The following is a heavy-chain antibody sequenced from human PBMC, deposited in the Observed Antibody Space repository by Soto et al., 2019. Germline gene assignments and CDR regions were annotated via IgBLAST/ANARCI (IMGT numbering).Heavy chain of an antibody. CDR3: ARGQWGYYYDSSGYQHYYFDY. D-gene: IGHD3-22*01. Sequence: SETLSLTCAVYVGSFSGYYWRWIRQPPGKGLEWVGEINHSGSTNYNPSLKRRVTISVDTSKNQFSLKLSSVTAADTAVYYCARGQWGYYYDSSGYQHYYFDYWGQGTLVTVSS. CDR2: INHSGST. CDR1: VGSFSGYY. J-gene: IGHJ4*02. V-gene: IGHV4-34*01.